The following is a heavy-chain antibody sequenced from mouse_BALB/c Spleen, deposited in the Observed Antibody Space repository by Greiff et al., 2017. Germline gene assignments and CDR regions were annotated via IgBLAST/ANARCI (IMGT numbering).Heavy chain of an antibody. Sequence: DVHLVESGGGLVKPGGSLKLSCAASGFTFSSYAMSWVRQTPEKRLEWVASISSGGSTYYPDSVKGRFTISRDNARNILYLQMSSLRSEDTAMYYCARCDYVYYFDYWGQGTTLTVSS. V-gene: IGHV5-6-5*01. D-gene: IGHD2-4*01. CDR3: ARCDYVYYFDY. CDR2: ISSGGST. J-gene: IGHJ2*01. CDR1: GFTFSSYA.